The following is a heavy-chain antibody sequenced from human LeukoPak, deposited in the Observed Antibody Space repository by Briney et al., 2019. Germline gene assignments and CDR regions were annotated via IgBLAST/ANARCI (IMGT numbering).Heavy chain of an antibody. CDR1: GFTFSGSA. V-gene: IGHV3-73*01. CDR3: TSKNGLPFDY. D-gene: IGHD2-8*01. CDR2: IRSKANSYAT. Sequence: GGSLRLSCAASGFTFSGSAMHWVRQASGKGLEWVGRIRSKANSYATAYAASVKGRFTISRDDTKNTAYLQMNSLKTEDTAVYYCTSKNGLPFDYWGQGTLVTVSS. J-gene: IGHJ4*02.